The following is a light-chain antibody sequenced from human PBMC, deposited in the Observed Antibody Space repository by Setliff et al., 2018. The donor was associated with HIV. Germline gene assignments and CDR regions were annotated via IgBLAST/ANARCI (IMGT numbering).Light chain of an antibody. CDR2: DVS. Sequence: SVLTQPASVSGSPGQSITISCSGTSSEVCSYNFVSWYQQHPGKAPHLIIYDVSQRPSGVSSRFSGSKSGNTASLTISGLQAEDQADYYCCSYKSSLTYVFGTGTKVTVL. CDR1: SSEVCSYNF. CDR3: CSYKSSLTYV. J-gene: IGLJ1*01. V-gene: IGLV2-14*03.